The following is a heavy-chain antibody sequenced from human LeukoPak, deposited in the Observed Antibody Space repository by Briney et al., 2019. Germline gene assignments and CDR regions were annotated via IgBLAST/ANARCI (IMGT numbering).Heavy chain of an antibody. CDR1: GGSISSYH. Sequence: PSEXLSLTCTVSGGSISSYHWSWIRQPPGKGLEWIGYIYYSRTTNYHPSLKSRVTISVATSKNQFSLKLSSVTAADTAVYYCARGYSYHYYYMDVWGKGTTVTVSS. CDR2: IYYSRTT. CDR3: ARGYSYHYYYMDV. D-gene: IGHD5-18*01. V-gene: IGHV4-59*01. J-gene: IGHJ6*03.